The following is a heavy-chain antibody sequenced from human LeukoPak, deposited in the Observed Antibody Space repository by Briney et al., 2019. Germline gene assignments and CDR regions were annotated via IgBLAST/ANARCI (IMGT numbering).Heavy chain of an antibody. CDR3: ARVSDKGVYYYYYGMDV. CDR2: ISSLSDYI. Sequence: GGSLRLSCAASGFTFSNYGMNWVRQAPGKGLEWVSSISSLSDYIYYADSVKGRFTISRDNAKNSLYLQMNSLRAEDTAVYYCARVSDKGVYYYYYGMDVWGQGTTVTVSS. V-gene: IGHV3-21*01. D-gene: IGHD3-9*01. J-gene: IGHJ6*02. CDR1: GFTFSNYG.